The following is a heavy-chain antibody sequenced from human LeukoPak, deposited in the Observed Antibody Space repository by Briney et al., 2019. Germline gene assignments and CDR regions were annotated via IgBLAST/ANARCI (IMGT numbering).Heavy chain of an antibody. J-gene: IGHJ2*01. Sequence: SETLSLTCTVSGGSISSYYWSWIRQPPGKGLEWIGYIYYSGSTNYNPSLKSRVTISVDTSKNQFSLKLSSVTAADTAVYYCARRKYVDTAMAPPHWYLDLWGRGTLVTVSS. CDR1: GGSISSYY. D-gene: IGHD5-18*01. CDR3: ARRKYVDTAMAPPHWYLDL. CDR2: IYYSGST. V-gene: IGHV4-59*08.